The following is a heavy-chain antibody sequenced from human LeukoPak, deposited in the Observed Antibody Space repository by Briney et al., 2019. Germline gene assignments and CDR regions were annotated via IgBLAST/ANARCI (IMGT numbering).Heavy chain of an antibody. D-gene: IGHD3-22*01. Sequence: PGGSLSLSCAASGFTFSSYGMHWVRQAPGKGLEWVAVIWYDGSNKYYADSVKGRFTISRDNSKNTLYLQMNSLRAEDTAVYYCARDLGDDSSGYKDWGQGTLVTVSS. V-gene: IGHV3-33*01. CDR1: GFTFSSYG. J-gene: IGHJ4*02. CDR3: ARDLGDDSSGYKD. CDR2: IWYDGSNK.